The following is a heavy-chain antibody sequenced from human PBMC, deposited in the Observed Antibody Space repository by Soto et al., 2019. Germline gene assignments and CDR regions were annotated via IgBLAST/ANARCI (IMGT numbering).Heavy chain of an antibody. D-gene: IGHD3-3*01. Sequence: PSETLSLTCTVSGGSISSSSYYWGWIRQPPGKGLEWIGSIYYSGITHHNPSLRSRVTISLDTSKNQFSLKLSSVTAADTAVYYCATHARGYDFWSGYPKNWFDPWGQGTLVTVSS. CDR3: ATHARGYDFWSGYPKNWFDP. CDR2: IYYSGIT. J-gene: IGHJ5*02. CDR1: GGSISSSSYY. V-gene: IGHV4-39*01.